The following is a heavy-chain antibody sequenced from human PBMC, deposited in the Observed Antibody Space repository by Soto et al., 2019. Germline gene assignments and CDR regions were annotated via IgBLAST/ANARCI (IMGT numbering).Heavy chain of an antibody. Sequence: GASVKVSCKASGYTFTAYYMRWVRQAPGQGLEWMGWINPNSGVTNYAQKFQGRVTMTRDTSISTVYMDLSSLISDDTAVHFCARGGLVVANWFDPWGQGTLVTVSS. CDR1: GYTFTAYY. D-gene: IGHD2-15*01. CDR3: ARGGLVVANWFDP. J-gene: IGHJ5*02. V-gene: IGHV1-2*02. CDR2: INPNSGVT.